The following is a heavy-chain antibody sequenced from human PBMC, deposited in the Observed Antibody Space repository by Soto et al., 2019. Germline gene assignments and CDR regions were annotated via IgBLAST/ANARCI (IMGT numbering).Heavy chain of an antibody. CDR1: GFLVTSNY. CDR3: ARGPGAMGYYFDY. D-gene: IGHD5-18*01. CDR2: IYTVGTT. V-gene: IGHV3-53*02. Sequence: EVRLVETGGGLIQPGGSLRLSCAASGFLVTSNYMSWVRQAPGKGLEWVSVIYTVGTTYYADSVKGRFTISRDNSKNTLYLQMNSLRAEDTAVDYCARGPGAMGYYFDYWGQGTLVTVSS. J-gene: IGHJ4*02.